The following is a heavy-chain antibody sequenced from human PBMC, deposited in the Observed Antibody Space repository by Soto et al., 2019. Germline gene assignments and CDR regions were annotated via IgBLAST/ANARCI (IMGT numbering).Heavy chain of an antibody. D-gene: IGHD5-12*01. CDR3: ARVSGQGIVATTAPTYYFDY. CDR1: GGSVSSGSYY. CDR2: IYYSGST. V-gene: IGHV4-61*01. Sequence: SETLSLTCTVSGGSVSSGSYYWSWIRQPPGKGLEWIGYIYYSGSTNYNPSLKSRVTISVDTSKNQFSLKLSSVTAADTAVYYCARVSGQGIVATTAPTYYFDYWGQGTLVTVSS. J-gene: IGHJ4*02.